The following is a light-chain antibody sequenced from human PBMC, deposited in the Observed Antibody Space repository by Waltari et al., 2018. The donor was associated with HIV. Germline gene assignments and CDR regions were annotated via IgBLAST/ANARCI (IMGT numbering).Light chain of an antibody. CDR1: SSDVGGYNY. V-gene: IGLV2-14*03. CDR2: DVS. CDR3: SSYTSSSTPV. J-gene: IGLJ2*01. Sequence: QSALTQPASVSGSPGQSITISCTGTSSDVGGYNYFSWSQQHPGKAPKLMIYDVSNRPSGVSNRFSGSKSGNTASLTISGLQAEDEADYYCSSYTSSSTPVFGGGTKLTVL.